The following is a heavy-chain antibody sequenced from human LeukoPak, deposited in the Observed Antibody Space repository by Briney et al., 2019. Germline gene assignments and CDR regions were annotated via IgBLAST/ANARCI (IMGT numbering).Heavy chain of an antibody. J-gene: IGHJ3*02. CDR3: ARSLWFGEYDAFDI. CDR1: GYSISSGYY. Sequence: SETLSLTCAVSGYSISSGYYWGWIRQPPGKGLDWIGSIYHSGSTYYNPSLESRVTISVDTSKNQFSLKLSSVTAADTAVYYCARSLWFGEYDAFDIWGQGTMVTVSS. V-gene: IGHV4-38-2*01. CDR2: IYHSGST. D-gene: IGHD3-10*01.